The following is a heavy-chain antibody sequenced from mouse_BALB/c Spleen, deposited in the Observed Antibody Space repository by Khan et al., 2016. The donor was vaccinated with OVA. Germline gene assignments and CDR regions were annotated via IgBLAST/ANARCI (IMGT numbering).Heavy chain of an antibody. CDR3: PRCILLGLDY. V-gene: IGHV14-1*02. CDR2: IDPENGNT. D-gene: IGHD3-1*01. CDR1: GFNIKDYY. J-gene: IGHJ2*01. Sequence: IQLVQSGTELVRPGALVRLSCTASGFNIKDYYIHWVKQSPDQGLEWIGWIDPENGNTIYDPKFQGKASIRADTSSNTTYLQLSSLTSEDTAVYYCPRCILLGLDYWGQGTTLTVSS.